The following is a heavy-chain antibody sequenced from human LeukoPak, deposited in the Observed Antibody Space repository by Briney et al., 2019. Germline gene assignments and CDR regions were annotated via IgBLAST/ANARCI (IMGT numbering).Heavy chain of an antibody. CDR3: AKVDSSDYGDLRIPADC. J-gene: IGHJ4*02. CDR2: ISYDGSNK. Sequence: PGGSLRLSCAASGFIFSSYGMHWVRQAPGKGLEWVAVISYDGSNKYYADSVKGRFTISRGNSKNTLYLQMNSLRVEDTAVYYCAKVDSSDYGDLRIPADCWCQGTLVIVSS. CDR1: GFIFSSYG. D-gene: IGHD4-17*01. V-gene: IGHV3-30*18.